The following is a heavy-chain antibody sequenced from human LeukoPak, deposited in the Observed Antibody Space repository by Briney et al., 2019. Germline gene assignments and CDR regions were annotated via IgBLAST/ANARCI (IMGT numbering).Heavy chain of an antibody. J-gene: IGHJ5*02. Sequence: PSETLSLTCAVYGGSFSGYYWSWIRQPPGKGLEWIGEINHSGSTNYNPSLKSRVTISVDTSKNQFSLKLSSVAAADTAVYYLARRAPGYQNIVVVTGQESWFDPWGQGTLVTVSS. CDR3: ARRAPGYQNIVVVTGQESWFDP. CDR1: GGSFSGYY. V-gene: IGHV4-34*01. D-gene: IGHD2-21*02. CDR2: INHSGST.